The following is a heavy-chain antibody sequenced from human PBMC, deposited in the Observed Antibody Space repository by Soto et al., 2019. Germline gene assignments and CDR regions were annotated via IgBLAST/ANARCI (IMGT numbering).Heavy chain of an antibody. CDR2: ISGSGGEK. J-gene: IGHJ3*02. CDR1: GFTFSSYA. Sequence: EVQLLESGGDVVQPGGSLRIACAASGFTFSSYAMSWVRQAPGKGLEWISGISGSGGEKYYADSLKGRFTISRDNSKNTLYLQMSSLSAEDTAVYHCAKRYGTSTWYKAFDIWVQGTMVTVSS. V-gene: IGHV3-23*01. D-gene: IGHD2-2*01. CDR3: AKRYGTSTWYKAFDI.